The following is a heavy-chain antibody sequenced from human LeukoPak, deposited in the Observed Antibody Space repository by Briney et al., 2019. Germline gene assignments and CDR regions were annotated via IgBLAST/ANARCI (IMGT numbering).Heavy chain of an antibody. D-gene: IGHD3-3*01. V-gene: IGHV4-39*01. J-gene: IGHJ3*02. CDR3: ASWHRQYDFWSGYYGAFDI. Sequence: SETLSLTCSVSGGSISVNTYYCAWIRQTPGRGLEWIGSVYYSGRTDYNPSLKSRVTISVDTSNNQLSLSLKSVTAADTAVYYCASWHRQYDFWSGYYGAFDIWGQGTMVTVSS. CDR1: GGSISVNTYY. CDR2: VYYSGRT.